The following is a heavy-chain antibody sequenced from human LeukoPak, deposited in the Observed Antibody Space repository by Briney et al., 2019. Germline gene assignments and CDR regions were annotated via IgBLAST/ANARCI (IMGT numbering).Heavy chain of an antibody. CDR3: ARHKGFSSAWYADY. V-gene: IGHV5-51*01. Sequence: GESLKISCQGSGYSFTNYWIGWVRQLPGKGLEWMGITYPGDSDTRYSPSFQGQVTISADKSINTAYLQWSSLKASDTAIYYCARHKGFSSAWYADYWGQGTLVTVAS. J-gene: IGHJ4*02. CDR2: TYPGDSDT. D-gene: IGHD6-19*01. CDR1: GYSFTNYW.